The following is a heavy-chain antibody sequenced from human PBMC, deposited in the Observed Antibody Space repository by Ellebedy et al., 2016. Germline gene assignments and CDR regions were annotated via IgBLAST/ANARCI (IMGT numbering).Heavy chain of an antibody. Sequence: GGSLRHSCAASGFTFSYYAMTWVRQAPAKGLEWISAISGSGGSTYYADSVKGRFTISRDNSKNTLYLQMNSLRADDTAVYYCAKSSVPATACFDYWGQGTLVTVSS. J-gene: IGHJ4*02. CDR1: GFTFSYYA. D-gene: IGHD2-2*01. CDR2: ISGSGGST. CDR3: AKSSVPATACFDY. V-gene: IGHV3-23*01.